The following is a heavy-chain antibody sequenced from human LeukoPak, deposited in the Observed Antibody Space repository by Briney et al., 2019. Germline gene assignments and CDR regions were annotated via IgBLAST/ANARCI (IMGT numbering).Heavy chain of an antibody. Sequence: PGGSLRLSCAASGFTVSSNYMSWVRQARGKGVEWVSDIYRGGSTYYADSVKGRFTISRDNSKNTLYLQMNSLRAEDTAVYYCARVSVEMATMWLHYFDYWGPGTLVTVSS. J-gene: IGHJ4*02. CDR2: IYRGGST. V-gene: IGHV3-53*01. CDR1: GFTVSSNY. CDR3: ARVSVEMATMWLHYFDY. D-gene: IGHD5-24*01.